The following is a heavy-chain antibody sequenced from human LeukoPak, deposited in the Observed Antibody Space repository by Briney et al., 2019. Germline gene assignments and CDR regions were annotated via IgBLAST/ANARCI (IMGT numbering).Heavy chain of an antibody. CDR3: AKSPGIVVVPAAVWANDAFDI. Sequence: GGSLRLSCAASGFTFSDYGMQWVRQPPGKGLEWLAIISLDGSGTYYAASVTGRFTISRDNYKNTLYLEMNSQSAVDPAVYYCAKSPGIVVVPAAVWANDAFDIWAQGT. D-gene: IGHD2-2*01. CDR2: ISLDGSGT. J-gene: IGHJ3*02. V-gene: IGHV3-30*18. CDR1: GFTFSDYG.